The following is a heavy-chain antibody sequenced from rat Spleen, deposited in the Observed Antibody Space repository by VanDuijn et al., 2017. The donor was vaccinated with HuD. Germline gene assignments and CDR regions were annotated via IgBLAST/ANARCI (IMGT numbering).Heavy chain of an antibody. J-gene: IGHJ2*01. D-gene: IGHD1-7*01. CDR1: GFSLISTG. V-gene: IGHV2S12*01. Sequence: QVQLKESGPGLVQPSQTLSLTCAVSGFSLISTGVGWVRQSPGKGLEWIVTISSGGFTYYNSPFKSRVSISRDTSKNQVFLEMSSLQTEDTAIYFCTRETTMGTNRYFDHWGQGVMVTVSS. CDR2: ISSGGFT. CDR3: TRETTMGTNRYFDH.